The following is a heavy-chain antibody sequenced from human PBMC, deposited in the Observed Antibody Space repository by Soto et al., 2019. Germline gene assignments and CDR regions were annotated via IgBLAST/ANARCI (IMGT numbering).Heavy chain of an antibody. CDR1: GFTFSSYS. J-gene: IGHJ6*03. V-gene: IGHV3-21*01. Sequence: GGSLRLSCAASGFTFSSYSMNWVRQAPGKGLEWVSSISSSSSYIYYADSVKGRFTISRDNAKNSLYLQMNSLRAEDTAVYYCARDYRTTIFGVVIPYMDVWGKGTTVTVSS. D-gene: IGHD3-3*01. CDR3: ARDYRTTIFGVVIPYMDV. CDR2: ISSSSSYI.